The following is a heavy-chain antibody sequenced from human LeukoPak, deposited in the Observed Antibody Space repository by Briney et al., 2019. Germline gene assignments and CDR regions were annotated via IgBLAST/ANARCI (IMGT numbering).Heavy chain of an antibody. J-gene: IGHJ5*02. CDR2: IYYRGST. D-gene: IGHD1-1*01. V-gene: IGHV4-59*01. CDR1: GGSISSYY. CDR3: AREDWKYWFDP. Sequence: SSETLSLTCTVSGGSISSYYWSWIRQPPGKGLEWIGYIYYRGSTNYNPSLKSRVTISVDTSKNQFSLKLSSVTAADTAVYYCAREDWKYWFDPWGQGTLVTVSS.